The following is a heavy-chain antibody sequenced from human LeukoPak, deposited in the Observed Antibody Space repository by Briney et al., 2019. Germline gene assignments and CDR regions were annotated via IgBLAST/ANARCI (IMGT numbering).Heavy chain of an antibody. V-gene: IGHV3-7*03. CDR2: VNRGGSET. CDR1: GFALSGHW. CDR3: ARNNGMDV. Sequence: GGSLRLSCAASGFALSGHWMTWVRQVPGRGPEWVANVNRGGSETYYLDSVKGRFTISKDNAKNSLYLQMNSLRAEDTALYHCARNNGMDVWGQGTTVIVSS. J-gene: IGHJ6*02.